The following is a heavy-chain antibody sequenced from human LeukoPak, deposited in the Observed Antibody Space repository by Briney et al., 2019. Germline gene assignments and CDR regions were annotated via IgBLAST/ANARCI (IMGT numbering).Heavy chain of an antibody. J-gene: IGHJ4*02. V-gene: IGHV4-34*01. CDR1: GGSFSGYH. D-gene: IGHD3-10*01. CDR2: INHNGNT. CDR3: TRRSYDSGSYYDGWYFDY. Sequence: SETLSLTCAVYGGSFSGYHWNWIRQAPGKGLEWIGEINHNGNTNYNPSLKGRVTISVDTSKNQFSLKLNSETAADTAVYYCTRRSYDSGSYYDGWYFDYWGQGTLVTVSS.